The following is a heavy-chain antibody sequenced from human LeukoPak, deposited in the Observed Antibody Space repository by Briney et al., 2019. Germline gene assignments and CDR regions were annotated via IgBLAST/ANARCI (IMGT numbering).Heavy chain of an antibody. V-gene: IGHV3-30-3*01. CDR1: GFTFSGYA. CDR2: ISYDGSNK. J-gene: IGHJ4*02. CDR3: AKDFRIGYSAHFDY. Sequence: GKSLRLSCAASGFTFSGYAMHWVRQAPGKGLEWVAVISYDGSNKYYADSVKGRFTISRDNSKNTLYLQMDSLRGEDTAVYYCAKDFRIGYSAHFDYWGQGALVTVSS. D-gene: IGHD2-21*01.